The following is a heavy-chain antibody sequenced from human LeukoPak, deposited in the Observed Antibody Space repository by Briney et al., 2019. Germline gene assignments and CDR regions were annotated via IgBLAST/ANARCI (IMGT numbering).Heavy chain of an antibody. J-gene: IGHJ4*02. V-gene: IGHV1-46*03. CDR2: INPSGGST. D-gene: IGHD2-2*01. CDR1: GYTFTSYY. Sequence: ASVKVSCKASGYTFTSYYMHWVRQAPGQGLEWMGIINPSGGSTSYAQKFQGRVTMTRDTSTSTVYMELSSLRSEDTAVYYCARDREEYQLLYYWGQGTLVTASS. CDR3: ARDREEYQLLYY.